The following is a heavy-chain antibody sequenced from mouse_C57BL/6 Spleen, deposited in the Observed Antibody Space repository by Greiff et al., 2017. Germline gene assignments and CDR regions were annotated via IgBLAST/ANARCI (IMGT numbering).Heavy chain of an antibody. CDR2: IWSGGST. V-gene: IGHV2-2*01. CDR3: ARGWYGGYFDV. CDR1: GFSLTSYG. J-gene: IGHJ1*03. Sequence: VQRVESGPGLVQPSQSLSITCTVSGFSLTSYGVHWVRQSPGKGLEWLGVIWSGGSTDYNAAFISRLSISKDNSKSQVFFKMNSLQADDTAIYYCARGWYGGYFDVWGTGTTVTVAS. D-gene: IGHD2-1*01.